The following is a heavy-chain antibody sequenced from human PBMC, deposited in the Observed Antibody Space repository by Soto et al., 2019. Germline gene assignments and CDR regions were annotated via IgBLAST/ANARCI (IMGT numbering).Heavy chain of an antibody. Sequence: SLRLSCAASGFTFSSYAMSWVRQAPGKGLEWVSGISGSGSSTYYGDSVKGRFTISRDNSKNTLYLQMNSLRAEDTAVYYCAKAPYSSSPQNWFDPWGQGTLVTVSS. D-gene: IGHD6-13*01. CDR1: GFTFSSYA. CDR2: ISGSGSST. V-gene: IGHV3-23*01. J-gene: IGHJ5*02. CDR3: AKAPYSSSPQNWFDP.